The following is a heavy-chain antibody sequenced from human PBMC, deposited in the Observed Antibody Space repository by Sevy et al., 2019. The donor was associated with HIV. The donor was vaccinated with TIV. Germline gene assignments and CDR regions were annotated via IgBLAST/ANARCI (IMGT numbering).Heavy chain of an antibody. J-gene: IGHJ3*02. CDR1: GYTFTSYY. D-gene: IGHD6-13*01. CDR2: INPSDGST. CDR3: ARDHTVIGSNWYGAFDI. Sequence: ASVKVSCKASGYTFTSYYMHWVRQAPGQGLEWMGIINPSDGSTSYAQKFQGRVTMTRDTSTSTVYMELSSLRSEDTAMYYCARDHTVIGSNWYGAFDIWGQGTMVTDSS. V-gene: IGHV1-46*01.